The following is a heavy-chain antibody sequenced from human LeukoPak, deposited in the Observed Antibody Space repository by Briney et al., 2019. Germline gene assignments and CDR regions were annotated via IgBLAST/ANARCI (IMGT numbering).Heavy chain of an antibody. CDR3: ARDVLGKGDY. CDR1: GFSFSTST. D-gene: IGHD2-8*02. Sequence: GGSLRLSCAASGFSFSTSTMNWVRQAPGRGLEWVSSISSSGGSIYYADSVKGRFTISRDNAKTSLYLQMNSLRAEDTAVYYCARDVLGKGDYWGQGTLVTVSS. J-gene: IGHJ4*02. V-gene: IGHV3-21*01. CDR2: ISSSGGSI.